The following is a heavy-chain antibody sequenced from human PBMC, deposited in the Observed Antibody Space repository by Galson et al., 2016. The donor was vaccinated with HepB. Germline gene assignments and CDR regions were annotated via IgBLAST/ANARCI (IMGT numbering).Heavy chain of an antibody. Sequence: SLRLSCAASGFRFSNYAMSWVRQAPGKGLGWVSVISVSSNNKYYADSVKGRFAVSRDDPENTVYLQMSSLRAEDTAVYYCARYQRVAGTYYFDYWGQGTLVTVSS. V-gene: IGHV3-23*01. D-gene: IGHD2-2*01. CDR3: ARYQRVAGTYYFDY. CDR1: GFRFSNYA. J-gene: IGHJ4*02. CDR2: ISVSSNNK.